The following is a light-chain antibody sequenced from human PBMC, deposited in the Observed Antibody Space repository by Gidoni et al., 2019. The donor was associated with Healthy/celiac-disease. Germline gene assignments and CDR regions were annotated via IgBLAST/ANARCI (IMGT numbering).Light chain of an antibody. J-gene: IGLJ2*01. Sequence: QSALTQPASVSGSPGQSITISCPGTGRDVGGYNYVSWYPPHPGKAPKLMIYDVSNRPSGVSNRFSGSKSGNTASLTISGLQAEDEADYYCSSYTSSSTPVVFGGGTKLTVL. CDR3: SSYTSSSTPVV. V-gene: IGLV2-14*01. CDR1: GRDVGGYNY. CDR2: DVS.